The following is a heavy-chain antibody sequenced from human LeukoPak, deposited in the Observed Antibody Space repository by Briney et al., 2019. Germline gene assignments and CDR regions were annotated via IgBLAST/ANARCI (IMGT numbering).Heavy chain of an antibody. CDR1: GGSISSSSYY. Sequence: SETLSLTCTVSGGSISSSSYYWGWIRQPPGKGLEWIGSIYYSGSTYYNPSLKSRVTISVDTSKNHFSLKLRSVSAADTAIYYCATSEGGGFFDYWGQGTPVTVSS. J-gene: IGHJ4*02. V-gene: IGHV4-39*02. D-gene: IGHD4-23*01. CDR3: ATSEGGGFFDY. CDR2: IYYSGST.